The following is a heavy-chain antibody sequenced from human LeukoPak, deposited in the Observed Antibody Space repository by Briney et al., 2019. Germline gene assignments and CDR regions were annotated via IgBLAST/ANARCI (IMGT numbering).Heavy chain of an antibody. CDR2: IYYSGST. CDR1: GGSISSYY. J-gene: IGHJ6*03. Sequence: SETLSLTCTVSGGSISSYYWSWIRQPPGKGLEWNGYIYYSGSTNYNPSLKSRVTISVDTSKNQFSLKLSSVTAADTAVYYCARALGYCSSTSCLYYYYYYMDVWGKGTTVTVSS. D-gene: IGHD2-2*01. V-gene: IGHV4-59*01. CDR3: ARALGYCSSTSCLYYYYYYMDV.